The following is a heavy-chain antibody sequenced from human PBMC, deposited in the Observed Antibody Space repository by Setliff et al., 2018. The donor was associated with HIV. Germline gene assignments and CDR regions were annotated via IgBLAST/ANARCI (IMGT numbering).Heavy chain of an antibody. D-gene: IGHD3-10*01. CDR2: LYYSGNT. Sequence: PSETLSLTCTVSGGSISSSFHYWGWIRQPPGKGLEWIASLYYSGNTYYNPSLKSRVTILVDTSKNQFSLKVTSVTAADTAVYYCARDDHYYDSGSYYSDWYYFDYWGQGTQVTVSS. J-gene: IGHJ4*02. V-gene: IGHV4-39*07. CDR3: ARDDHYYDSGSYYSDWYYFDY. CDR1: GGSISSSFHY.